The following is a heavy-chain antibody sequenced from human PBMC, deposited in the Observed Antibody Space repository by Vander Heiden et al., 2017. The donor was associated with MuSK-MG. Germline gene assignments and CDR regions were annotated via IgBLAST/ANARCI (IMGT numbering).Heavy chain of an antibody. J-gene: IGHJ4*02. V-gene: IGHV4-30-2*04. CDR3: ARRYSSSLAIDY. Sequence: HHSGSTYYNPSLKSRVTISVDTSKNQFSLKLSSVTAADTAVYYCARRYSSSLAIDYWGQGTLVTVSS. CDR2: HHSGST. D-gene: IGHD6-6*01.